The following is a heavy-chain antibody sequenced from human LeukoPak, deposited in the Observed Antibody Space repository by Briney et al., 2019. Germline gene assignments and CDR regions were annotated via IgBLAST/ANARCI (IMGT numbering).Heavy chain of an antibody. J-gene: IGHJ5*02. CDR1: GVSISRYY. Sequence: SETLFLTCTVSGVSISRYYWSWIRQPPGKGLEGIGYIYYSASTNYNPSLNSQVTISVDTSKNQCSLKLSSVTAAATDVYYCERAPHYCSRASCHPNWFDRWGKGTLVTASS. CDR2: IYYSAST. D-gene: IGHD2-2*01. CDR3: ERAPHYCSRASCHPNWFDR. V-gene: IGHV4-59*01.